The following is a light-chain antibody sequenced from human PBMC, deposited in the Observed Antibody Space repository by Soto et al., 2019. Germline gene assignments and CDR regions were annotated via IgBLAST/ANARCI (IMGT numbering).Light chain of an antibody. CDR1: QSISTW. CDR2: KAS. CDR3: QQYNTYPPT. V-gene: IGKV1-5*03. Sequence: DIQMTQSPSTLSASVGDRVTITCRASQSISTWLAWYQQNPGKAPKLLIYKASSLESGVPSRFGGSGSRTEFTLTISSPQPDDFATYYCQQYNTYPPTFGGGTTVEIK. J-gene: IGKJ4*01.